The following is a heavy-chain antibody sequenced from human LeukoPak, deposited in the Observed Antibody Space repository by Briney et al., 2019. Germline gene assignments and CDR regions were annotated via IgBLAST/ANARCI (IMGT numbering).Heavy chain of an antibody. V-gene: IGHV4-59*01. CDR1: GGSISSYY. J-gene: IGHJ3*02. D-gene: IGHD2-8*01. CDR2: IYYSGST. Sequence: SETLSLTCTVSGGSISSYYWSWIRQPPGKGLEWIGYIYYSGSTNYNPSLKSRVTISVDTSKNQFSLKLSSVTAADTAVYYCARVNGGRLFFDIWGQGTMVTVSS. CDR3: ARVNGGRLFFDI.